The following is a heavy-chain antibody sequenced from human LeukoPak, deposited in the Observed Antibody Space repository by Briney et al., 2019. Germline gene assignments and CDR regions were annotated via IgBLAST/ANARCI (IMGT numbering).Heavy chain of an antibody. Sequence: GGSLRLSCAASGFTFSDYYMSWIRQAPGKGLEWVSVIFSGSTIYYADSVKGRFTISRDNSKNTLYLQINNLRAEDTAVYYCARGAIPAVLYYFDYWGQGSLVTVSS. J-gene: IGHJ4*02. CDR1: GFTFSDYY. CDR3: ARGAIPAVLYYFDY. CDR2: IFSGSTI. V-gene: IGHV3-66*01. D-gene: IGHD1-14*01.